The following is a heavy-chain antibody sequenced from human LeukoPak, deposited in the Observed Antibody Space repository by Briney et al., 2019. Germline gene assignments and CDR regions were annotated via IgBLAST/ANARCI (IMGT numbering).Heavy chain of an antibody. CDR3: ARDFGFSWFWFGELDDF. CDR1: GFTFSSYS. D-gene: IGHD3-10*01. CDR2: ISSSSSYI. J-gene: IGHJ4*02. V-gene: IGHV3-21*01. Sequence: GGSLRLSCAASGFTFSSYSMNWVRQAPGKGLEWVSSISSSSSYIYYADSVKGRFTISRDNAKNSLYLQMNSLRAEDTDVYYWARDFGFSWFWFGELDDFWGQGTLVTVSS.